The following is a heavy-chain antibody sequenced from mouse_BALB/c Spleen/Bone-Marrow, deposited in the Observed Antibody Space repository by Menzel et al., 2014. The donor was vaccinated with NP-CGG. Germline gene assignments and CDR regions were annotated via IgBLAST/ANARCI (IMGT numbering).Heavy chain of an antibody. J-gene: IGHJ4*01. CDR3: ARRGYAMDY. Sequence: QVQLKPSGAELAKPGASVKMSCKASGYTFTSYWMHWVKQRPGQGLEWIGYINPSTGYTEYNQKFKDKATLTADKSSSTAYMQRSSLTSEDSAVDYCARRGYAMDYWGQGTSVTVSS. CDR1: GYTFTSYW. V-gene: IGHV1-7*01. CDR2: INPSTGYT.